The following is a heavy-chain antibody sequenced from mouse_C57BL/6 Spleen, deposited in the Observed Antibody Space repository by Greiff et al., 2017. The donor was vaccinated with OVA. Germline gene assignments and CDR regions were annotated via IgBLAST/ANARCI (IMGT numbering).Heavy chain of an antibody. V-gene: IGHV1-81*01. CDR1: GYTFTSYG. Sequence: VKLVESGAELVRPGASVKLSCKASGYTFTSYGISWVKQRPGQGLEWIGEIYPRSGNTYYNEKFKGKATLTADKSSSTAYMELRSLTSEDSAVYVCTRRDFDYWGQGTTLTVSS. J-gene: IGHJ2*01. CDR3: TRRDFDY. CDR2: IYPRSGNT.